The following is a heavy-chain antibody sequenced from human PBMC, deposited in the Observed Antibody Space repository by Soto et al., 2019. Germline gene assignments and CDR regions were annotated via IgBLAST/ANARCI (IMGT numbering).Heavy chain of an antibody. V-gene: IGHV4-34*01. Sequence: SETLSLTCAVYGGSFSNYYWNWIRQPPGKGLEWIGEINHSGRTNYNPSLKSRVTISVDTSKNHFSLKLSSVTAADTAVYYCVRDRRETTVLKEYNSYYYGMDVWGQGTTVT. CDR3: VRDRRETTVLKEYNSYYYGMDV. J-gene: IGHJ6*02. D-gene: IGHD4-17*01. CDR1: GGSFSNYY. CDR2: INHSGRT.